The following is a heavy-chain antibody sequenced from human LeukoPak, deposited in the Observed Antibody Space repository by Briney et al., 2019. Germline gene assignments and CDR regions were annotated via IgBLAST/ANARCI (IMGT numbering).Heavy chain of an antibody. CDR2: ISYSGST. CDR3: AGGGTYYYDSSGYY. Sequence: ETLSLTCTVSGGSFSGYYWSWIRQPPGKGLEWIGYISYSGSTNYKPSLKGGVTISLDASKNQFSLKLSSVTAADTAVYYCAGGGTYYYDSSGYYWGQGTLVTVSS. CDR1: GGSFSGYY. V-gene: IGHV4-59*01. J-gene: IGHJ4*02. D-gene: IGHD3-22*01.